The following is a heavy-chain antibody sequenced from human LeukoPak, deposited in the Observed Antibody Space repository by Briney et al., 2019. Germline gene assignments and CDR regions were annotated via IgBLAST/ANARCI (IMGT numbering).Heavy chain of an antibody. CDR1: GFTFSSYW. J-gene: IGHJ3*02. CDR3: TTVPGIAAAGTGDAFDI. D-gene: IGHD6-13*01. CDR2: IKSKTDGGTT. V-gene: IGHV3-15*01. Sequence: GGSLRLSCAASGFTFSSYWMSWVRQAPGKGLEWVGRIKSKTDGGTTDYAAPVKGRFTISRDDSKNTLYLQMNSLKTEDTAVYYCTTVPGIAAAGTGDAFDIWGQGTMVTVSS.